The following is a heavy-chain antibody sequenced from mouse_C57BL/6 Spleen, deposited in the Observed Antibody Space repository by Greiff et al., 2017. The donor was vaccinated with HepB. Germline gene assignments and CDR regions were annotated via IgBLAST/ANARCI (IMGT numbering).Heavy chain of an antibody. CDR1: GYSITSGYY. CDR3: ARGEAMDY. J-gene: IGHJ4*01. V-gene: IGHV3-6*01. Sequence: ESGPGLVKPSQSLSLTCSVTGYSITSGYYWNWIRQFPGNKLEWMGYISYDGSNNYNPSLKNRISITRDTSKNQFFLKLSSVTTEDTATYYCARGEAMDYWGQGTSVTVSS. CDR2: ISYDGSN.